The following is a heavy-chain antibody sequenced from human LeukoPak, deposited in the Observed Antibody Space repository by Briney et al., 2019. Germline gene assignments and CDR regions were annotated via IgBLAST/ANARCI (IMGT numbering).Heavy chain of an antibody. CDR2: ISPNSGDK. Sequence: ASVKVSCKASGYTFTDYYIHWVRQAPGQGLEWMSWISPNSGDKRSAQKFQGRLSMTSDTSMSTAYVELSSLRSDDTAIYYCAREFCTGGGKCSKTCDYWGQGTLVTVSS. CDR3: AREFCTGGGKCSKTCDY. D-gene: IGHD2-8*02. V-gene: IGHV1-2*02. CDR1: GYTFTDYY. J-gene: IGHJ4*02.